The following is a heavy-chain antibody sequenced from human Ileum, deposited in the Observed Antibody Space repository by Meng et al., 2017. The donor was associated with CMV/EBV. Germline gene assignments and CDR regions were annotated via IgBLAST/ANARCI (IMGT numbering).Heavy chain of an antibody. J-gene: IGHJ4*02. Sequence: GALRLSCATSGFTFSDHYMDWFRQAPGKGLEWVSAISGSGGSTYYADSVKGRFTITRDNSKNTLYLQMNSLRAEDTAVYSCSKGGVMVRGGGDYWGQGTLVTVSS. CDR2: ISGSGGST. CDR1: GFTFSDHY. D-gene: IGHD3-10*01. CDR3: SKGGVMVRGGGDY. V-gene: IGHV3-23*01.